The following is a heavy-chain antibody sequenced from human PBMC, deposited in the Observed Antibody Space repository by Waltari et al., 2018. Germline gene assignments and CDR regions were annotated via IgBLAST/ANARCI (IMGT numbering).Heavy chain of an antibody. J-gene: IGHJ3*02. CDR1: GYTFTSYY. V-gene: IGHV1-46*01. D-gene: IGHD1-26*01. CDR3: ARGLLRPNPYAFDI. CDR2: INPSGGST. Sequence: VQLVQSGAEVKKPGAAVEGSCKASGYTFTSYYLHWVRQAPGQGLEWMGIINPSGGSTSYAQKFQGRATMTRDTSTSTVYMELSSLRSEDTAVYYCARGLLRPNPYAFDIWGQGTMVTVSS.